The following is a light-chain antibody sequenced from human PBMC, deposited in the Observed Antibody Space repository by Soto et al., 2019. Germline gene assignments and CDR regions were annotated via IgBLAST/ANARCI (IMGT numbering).Light chain of an antibody. CDR2: KVS. J-gene: IGKJ4*01. Sequence: DVVMTQSPLSLPVTLGQAASISCRSSQGIVYGDGHTYMHWFPQRPGQSPRRLSYKVSNRDSGVPDRFSGSASGTHFTLKISMVEAEDVGVYYCMQGTHWHPTFGGGTKGEIK. V-gene: IGKV2-30*01. CDR1: QGIVYGDGHTY. CDR3: MQGTHWHPT.